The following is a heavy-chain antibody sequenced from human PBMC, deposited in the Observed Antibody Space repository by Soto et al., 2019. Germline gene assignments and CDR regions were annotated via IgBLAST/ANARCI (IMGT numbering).Heavy chain of an antibody. D-gene: IGHD5-18*01. J-gene: IGHJ4*02. CDR3: ARAYLDTAMGDY. CDR2: INPNSGGT. Sequence: ASVKVCCQASGYTFTGYDMHWVRPAPGQGLEWMGWINPNSGGTNYAQKFQGWVTMTRDTSISTAYMELSRLRSDDTAVYYCARAYLDTAMGDYWGQGTLVTVSS. V-gene: IGHV1-2*04. CDR1: GYTFTGYD.